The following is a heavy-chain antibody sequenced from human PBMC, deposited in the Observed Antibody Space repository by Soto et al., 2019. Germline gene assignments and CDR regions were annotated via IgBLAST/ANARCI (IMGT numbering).Heavy chain of an antibody. Sequence: QVQPVESGGGVVQPGRSLRLSCAASGVTFSSYGMHWVRQAPGKGLEWVAVIWYDGSNKYYADSVKGRFTISRDNSKNALYLQMNSLRAEDTAVYYCARADSLGSHYYYGMDVWGQGTTVTVSS. D-gene: IGHD3-22*01. J-gene: IGHJ6*02. CDR1: GVTFSSYG. V-gene: IGHV3-33*01. CDR3: ARADSLGSHYYYGMDV. CDR2: IWYDGSNK.